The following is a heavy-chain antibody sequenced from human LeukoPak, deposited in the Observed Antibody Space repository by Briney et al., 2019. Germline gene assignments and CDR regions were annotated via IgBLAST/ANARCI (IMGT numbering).Heavy chain of an antibody. D-gene: IGHD3-9*01. CDR3: ARGYYDILTGYYFYFDY. V-gene: IGHV1-8*01. CDR1: GYTFTSYD. CDR2: MNPNSGNT. J-gene: IGHJ4*02. Sequence: ASVKVSCKASGYTFTSYDINWVRQATGQGLEGMGWMNPNSGNTGYAQKFQGRVTMTRNTSISTAYMELSSLRSEDTAVYYCARGYYDILTGYYFYFDYWGQGTLVTVSS.